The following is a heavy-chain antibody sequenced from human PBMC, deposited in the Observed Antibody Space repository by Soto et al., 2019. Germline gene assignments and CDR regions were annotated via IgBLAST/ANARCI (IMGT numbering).Heavy chain of an antibody. CDR3: TRDPQYDILTGHDAFDI. Sequence: PGGSLRLSCTASGFTFGDYAMSWFRQAPGKGLEWVGFIRSKAYGGTTEYAASVKGRFTISRDDSKSIAYLQMNSLKTEDTAVYYFTRDPQYDILTGHDAFDIWGQGTMVTVS. CDR2: IRSKAYGGTT. D-gene: IGHD3-9*01. V-gene: IGHV3-49*03. J-gene: IGHJ3*02. CDR1: GFTFGDYA.